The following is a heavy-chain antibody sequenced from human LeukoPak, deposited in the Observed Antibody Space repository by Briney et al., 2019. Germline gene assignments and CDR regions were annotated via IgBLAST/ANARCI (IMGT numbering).Heavy chain of an antibody. V-gene: IGHV4-30-2*01. CDR2: IYHSGST. J-gene: IGHJ4*02. CDR3: ARVRPPMVYFDY. D-gene: IGHD3-10*01. CDR1: GGSISSGGYY. Sequence: PSETLSLTCTVSGGSISSGGYYWSWIRQPPGKGLEWIGYIYHSGSTYYNPSLKSQVTISVDRSKNQFSLKLSSVTAADTAVYYCARVRPPMVYFDYWGQGTLVTVST.